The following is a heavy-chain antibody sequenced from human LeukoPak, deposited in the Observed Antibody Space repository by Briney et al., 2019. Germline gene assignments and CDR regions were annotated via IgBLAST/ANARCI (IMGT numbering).Heavy chain of an antibody. J-gene: IGHJ4*02. D-gene: IGHD5-24*01. V-gene: IGHV3-21*01. CDR3: ARIRDGYNYVDY. CDR2: ISSSSSYI. Sequence: AGGSLRLSCAASGFTFSSYSMNWVRQAPGKGLEWVSSISSSSSYIYYADSVKGRFTISRDNSKNTLYLQMNSLRAEDTAVYYCARIRDGYNYVDYWGQGTLVTVSS. CDR1: GFTFSSYS.